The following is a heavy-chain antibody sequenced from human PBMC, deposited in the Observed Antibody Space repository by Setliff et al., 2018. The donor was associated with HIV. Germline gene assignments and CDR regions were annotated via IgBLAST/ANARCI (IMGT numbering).Heavy chain of an antibody. CDR1: GFTFSDYW. CDR3: ARDFETYYDFWSGYKPTSAFDI. V-gene: IGHV3-7*03. J-gene: IGHJ3*02. D-gene: IGHD3-3*01. Sequence: GGSLRLSCAASGFTFSDYWMSWVRQAPGKGLEWVANIKQDGSEEYYVDSVKGRFTISRDNAKNSLYLQMTSLRAEDTAVYYCARDFETYYDFWSGYKPTSAFDIWGQGTMVTVSS. CDR2: IKQDGSEE.